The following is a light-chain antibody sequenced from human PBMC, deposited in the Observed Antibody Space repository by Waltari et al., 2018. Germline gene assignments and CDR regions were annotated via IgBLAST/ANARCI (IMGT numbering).Light chain of an antibody. CDR1: QYLSTY. CDR3: QQSYDTPRT. V-gene: IGKV1-39*01. Sequence: DFQMTQSPSSLSASVGDRVTIPCRASQYLSTYLNWYQQKPGKGPKLLIYAASTLQSGVPSRFSGSGSGTDFTFTISSLQLEDFATYYCQQSYDTPRTFGQGTKVEVK. J-gene: IGKJ1*01. CDR2: AAS.